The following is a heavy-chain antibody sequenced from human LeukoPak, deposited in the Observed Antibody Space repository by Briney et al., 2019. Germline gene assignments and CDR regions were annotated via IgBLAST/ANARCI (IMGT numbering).Heavy chain of an antibody. Sequence: SETLSLTCAVSGYSISSGYYWGWIRQPPGKGLEWIGSIYHSGSTYYNPSLKSRVTISVDTSKNQFSLKLSSVTAADTAVCYCARVDTAMAWENWFDPWGQGTLVTVSS. V-gene: IGHV4-38-2*01. CDR3: ARVDTAMAWENWFDP. D-gene: IGHD5-18*01. CDR2: IYHSGST. CDR1: GYSISSGYY. J-gene: IGHJ5*02.